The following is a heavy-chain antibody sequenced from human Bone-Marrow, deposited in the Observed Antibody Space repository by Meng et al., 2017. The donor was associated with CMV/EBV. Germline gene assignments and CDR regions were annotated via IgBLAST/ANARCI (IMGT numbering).Heavy chain of an antibody. CDR1: GGTFSSYT. Sequence: ASVKVSCKASGGTFSSYTISWVRQAPGQGLEWMGWINPNSGGTDYAQKFQGRVTMTRDTSISTAYMELSRLRSDDTAVYYCARDGVGGYWGQGTLVTVSS. CDR3: ARDGVGGY. J-gene: IGHJ4*02. D-gene: IGHD3-16*01. V-gene: IGHV1-2*02. CDR2: INPNSGGT.